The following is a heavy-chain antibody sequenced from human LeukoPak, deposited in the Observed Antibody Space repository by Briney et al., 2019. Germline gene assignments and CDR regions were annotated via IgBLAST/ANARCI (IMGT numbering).Heavy chain of an antibody. CDR3: AKDIDIVATTPYYFDY. Sequence: GGSLRLSCAPSGFTFSSYGMHWVRQAPGKGLEWVAFIRYDGSTKYYEDSVKGRFTISRDNSKDTVYLQMNSLRDEDTALYYCAKDIDIVATTPYYFDYWGQGTLVTVSS. D-gene: IGHD5-12*01. J-gene: IGHJ4*02. V-gene: IGHV3-30*02. CDR1: GFTFSSYG. CDR2: IRYDGSTK.